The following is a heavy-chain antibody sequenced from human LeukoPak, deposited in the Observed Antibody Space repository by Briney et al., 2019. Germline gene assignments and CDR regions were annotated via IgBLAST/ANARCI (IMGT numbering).Heavy chain of an antibody. CDR2: ITANARSK. CDR3: ARGPSSYFYMDV. J-gene: IGHJ6*03. V-gene: IGHV3-64*02. CDR1: GFTFSDYT. Sequence: GGSLRLSCAGSGFTFSDYTMHWVRQGPRKGLEYVSAITANARSKYHADSVRGRFTISRDNSKDTLYLQMGSLRPEDTAVYYCARGPSSYFYMDVWGKGTTVTISS.